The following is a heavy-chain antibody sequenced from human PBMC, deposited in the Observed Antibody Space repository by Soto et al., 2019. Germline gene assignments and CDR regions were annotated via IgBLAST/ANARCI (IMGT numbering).Heavy chain of an antibody. V-gene: IGHV5-51*01. CDR1: GYSFTSYW. Sequence: PGESLKISCKGSGYSFTSYWIGWVRQMPGKGLEWMGIIYPGDSDTRYSPSFQGQVTISADKSISTAYLQWSSLKASDTAMYYCARLPARQLAHIYYYYYGMDVWGQGTTVTVSS. CDR2: IYPGDSDT. J-gene: IGHJ6*02. CDR3: ARLPARQLAHIYYYYYGMDV. D-gene: IGHD6-13*01.